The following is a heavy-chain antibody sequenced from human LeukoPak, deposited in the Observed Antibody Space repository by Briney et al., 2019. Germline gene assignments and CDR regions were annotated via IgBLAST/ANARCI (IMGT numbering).Heavy chain of an antibody. J-gene: IGHJ5*02. D-gene: IGHD6-19*01. CDR1: GGSISSGGYS. CDR2: IYYSGST. CDR3: VRSGLNGGWYPTQRGWFDP. V-gene: IGHV4-30-4*07. Sequence: SETLSLTCGVSGGSISSGGYSWSWIRQPPGNGLEWIGCIYYSGSTYYNPSLKSRVTTPVDTSKNQFSLKVNSVTSADTAVYYCVRSGLNGGWYPTQRGWFDPGGQGTLVTVSS.